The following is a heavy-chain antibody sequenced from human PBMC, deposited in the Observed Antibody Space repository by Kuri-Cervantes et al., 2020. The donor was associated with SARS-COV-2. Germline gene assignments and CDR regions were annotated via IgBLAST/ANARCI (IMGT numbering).Heavy chain of an antibody. CDR3: ARAEDIVVVPAAIDV. V-gene: IGHV3-48*01. D-gene: IGHD2-2*01. CDR1: GGSISSSSYY. J-gene: IGHJ6*02. Sequence: ETLSLTCTVSGGSISSSSYYWGWVRQAPGKGLEWVSYISSSSSTIYYADSVKGRFTISRDNAKNSLYLQMNSLRAEDTAVYYCARAEDIVVVPAAIDVWGQGTTVTVSS. CDR2: ISSSSSTI.